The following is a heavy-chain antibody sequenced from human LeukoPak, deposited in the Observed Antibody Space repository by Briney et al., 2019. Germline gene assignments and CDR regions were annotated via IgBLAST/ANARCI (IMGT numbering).Heavy chain of an antibody. Sequence: GGSLRLSCTASGFTFSDYYMSWIRQAPGKGLEWVSYISDSGSSIFYADSVKGRSTISRDNAKNSVYLQMNSLRAEDTAVYYCARGGMVSPFDNWGQGTLVTVSS. V-gene: IGHV3-11*01. CDR3: ARGGMVSPFDN. D-gene: IGHD2-8*01. J-gene: IGHJ4*02. CDR2: ISDSGSSI. CDR1: GFTFSDYY.